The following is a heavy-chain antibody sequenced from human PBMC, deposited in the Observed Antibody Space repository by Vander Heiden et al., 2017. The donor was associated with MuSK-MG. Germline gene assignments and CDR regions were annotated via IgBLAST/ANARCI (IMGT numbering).Heavy chain of an antibody. CDR3: ARDPYYGSGSYYIDFDY. V-gene: IGHV3-21*01. Sequence: EVQLVESGGGLVKPGGSRRLFCGDCGITLSGSSMNWVRQAPGKGLEWVSSISSSSSYIYYADSVKGRFTISRDNAKNSLYLQMNSLRAEDTAVYYCARDPYYGSGSYYIDFDYWGQGTLVTVSS. CDR2: ISSSSSYI. D-gene: IGHD3-10*01. J-gene: IGHJ4*02. CDR1: GITLSGSS.